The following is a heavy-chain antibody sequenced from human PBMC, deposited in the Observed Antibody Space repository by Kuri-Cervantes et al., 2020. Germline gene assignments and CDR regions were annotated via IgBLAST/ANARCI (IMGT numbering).Heavy chain of an antibody. CDR1: GFSLSTSGVG. CDR2: IYWDDDK. J-gene: IGHJ4*02. CDR3: AHRVLDSYGDYLFDY. V-gene: IGHV2-5*02. Sequence: SGPTLVKPTQTLTLTCTFSGFSLSTSGVGVGWIRQPPGKALEWLALIYWDDDKRYSPSLKSRLTITKDTPKNQVVPTMTNMDPVDTATYYCAHRVLDSYGDYLFDYWGQGTLVTVSS. D-gene: IGHD4-17*01.